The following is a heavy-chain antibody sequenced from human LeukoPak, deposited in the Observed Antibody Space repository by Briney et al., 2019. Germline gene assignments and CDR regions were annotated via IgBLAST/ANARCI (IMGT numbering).Heavy chain of an antibody. D-gene: IGHD3-22*01. CDR1: GITLSNYG. J-gene: IGHJ4*02. CDR3: AKRGVVIRVILVGFHKEAYYFDS. CDR2: ISDSGGRT. Sequence: GGSLRLSCAVSGITLSNYGMSWVRQAPGKGLEWVAGISDSGGRTNYADSVKGRFTNSRDNPKNTLYLQMNSLRAEDTAAYFCAKRGVVIRVILVGFHKEAYYFDSWGQGALVTVSS. V-gene: IGHV3-23*01.